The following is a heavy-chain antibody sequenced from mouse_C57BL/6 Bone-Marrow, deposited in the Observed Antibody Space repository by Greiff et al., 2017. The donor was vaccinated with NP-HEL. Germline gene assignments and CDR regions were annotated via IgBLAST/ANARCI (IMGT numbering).Heavy chain of an antibody. V-gene: IGHV3-6*01. J-gene: IGHJ2*01. D-gene: IGHD2-13*01. CDR3: ARGMGLHFDY. CDR2: ISYDGSN. CDR1: GYSITSGYY. Sequence: EVHLVESGPGLVKPSQSLSLTCSVTGYSITSGYYWNWIRQFPGNKLEWMGYISYDGSNNYNPSLKNRISITRDTSKNQFFLKLNSVTTEDTATYYCARGMGLHFDYWGQGTTLTVSS.